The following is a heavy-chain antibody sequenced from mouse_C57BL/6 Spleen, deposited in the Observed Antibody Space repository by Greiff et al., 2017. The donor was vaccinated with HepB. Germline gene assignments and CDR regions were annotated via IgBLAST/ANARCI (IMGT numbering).Heavy chain of an antibody. CDR3: ARCDNCWYFDV. CDR1: GYTFTSYP. J-gene: IGHJ1*03. Sequence: VQLQQSGAELARPGASVKMSCKASGYTFTSYPMHWVKQRPGQGLEWIGYITPSSGYTKYNQKFKDKATLTADKSSSTAYLQLNSLTAEDSAVYYGARCDNCWYFDVWGTRTTVTVSS. CDR2: ITPSSGYT. D-gene: IGHD4-1*02. V-gene: IGHV1-4*01.